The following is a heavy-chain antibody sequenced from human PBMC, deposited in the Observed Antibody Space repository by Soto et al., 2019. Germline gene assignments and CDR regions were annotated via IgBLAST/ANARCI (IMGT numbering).Heavy chain of an antibody. V-gene: IGHV3-53*02. J-gene: IGHJ4*02. Sequence: EVQLVETGGGLIQPGGSLRLSCAASGFTVSSNYMSWVRQAPGKGLEWVSVIYSGGSTYYADSVKGRFTISRDNSKNTLYLQMNSLRAEDTAVYYCARDPAVSKVVTQGDYWGQGTLVTVSS. CDR2: IYSGGST. CDR3: ARDPAVSKVVTQGDY. D-gene: IGHD2-21*02. CDR1: GFTVSSNY.